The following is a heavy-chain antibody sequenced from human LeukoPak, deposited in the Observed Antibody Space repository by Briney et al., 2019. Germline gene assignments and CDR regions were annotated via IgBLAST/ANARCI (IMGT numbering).Heavy chain of an antibody. D-gene: IGHD3-22*01. CDR2: IHYIGNT. Sequence: SETLSLTCTVSGGSISGSTYFWGWIRQPPEKGLEWIGSIHYIGNTYYNPSLKSRVTISVDTSKNQFSLKLSSVTAADTAVYYCARHYYDTSDSRVNYDCWGQGALVTVSS. J-gene: IGHJ4*02. V-gene: IGHV4-39*01. CDR1: GGSISGSTYF. CDR3: ARHYYDTSDSRVNYDC.